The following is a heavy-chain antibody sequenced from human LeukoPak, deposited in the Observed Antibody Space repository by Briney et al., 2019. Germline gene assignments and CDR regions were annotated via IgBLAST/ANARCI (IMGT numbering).Heavy chain of an antibody. J-gene: IGHJ4*02. CDR2: ISAYNGNT. CDR3: ARGFCSSTSCDLPTDY. V-gene: IGHV1-18*01. D-gene: IGHD2-2*01. CDR1: GYTFTSYG. Sequence: ASVKVSCKASGYTFTSYGISWVRQAPGQGLEWMGWISAYNGNTNYAQKLQGRVTMTTDTSTSTAYMELRSLRSDDTAVYYCARGFCSSTSCDLPTDYWGQGTLVTVSS.